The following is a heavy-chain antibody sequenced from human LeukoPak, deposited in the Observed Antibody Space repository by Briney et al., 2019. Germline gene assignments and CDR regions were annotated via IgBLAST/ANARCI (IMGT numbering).Heavy chain of an antibody. CDR1: GFTFSDYY. V-gene: IGHV3-11*01. CDR2: ISSSGSTI. D-gene: IGHD3-10*01. Sequence: GGSLRLSCAASGFTFSDYYMSWIRQAPGKGLEWVSYISSSGSTIYYADSVKGRFTISRDNAKNSLYLQMNSLRAVDTAVYYCARVTGYGSGTRFDPWGQGTLVTVSS. J-gene: IGHJ5*02. CDR3: ARVTGYGSGTRFDP.